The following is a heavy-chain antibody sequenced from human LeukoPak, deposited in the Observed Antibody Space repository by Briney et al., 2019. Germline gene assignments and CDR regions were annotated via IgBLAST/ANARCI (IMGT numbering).Heavy chain of an antibody. D-gene: IGHD3-10*01. Sequence: GGSLRLSCAASGXTVSGNYMSWVRQAPGKGLEWVSVIYSGGNTYFADSVKGRFAISRDNSKNTLYLQMNSLRAEDTAVYYCTRTYYSPLSRHFDLWGRGTLVTVSS. CDR3: TRTYYSPLSRHFDL. J-gene: IGHJ2*01. V-gene: IGHV3-66*01. CDR2: IYSGGNT. CDR1: GXTVSGNY.